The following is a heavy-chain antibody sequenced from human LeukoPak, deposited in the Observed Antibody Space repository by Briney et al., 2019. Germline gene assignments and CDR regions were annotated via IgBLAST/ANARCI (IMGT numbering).Heavy chain of an antibody. J-gene: IGHJ4*02. CDR2: ISSSSRTI. Sequence: GGSLRHSCAASGFTFSSYSMNWVRQAPGKGLEWISYISSSSRTIYYADSVKGRFTISRDNAKNSLFLQMNCLRAEDTAVYHCARSNYYDSSGYPSFDNWGQGTLVTVSS. CDR3: ARSNYYDSSGYPSFDN. D-gene: IGHD3-22*01. CDR1: GFTFSSYS. V-gene: IGHV3-48*04.